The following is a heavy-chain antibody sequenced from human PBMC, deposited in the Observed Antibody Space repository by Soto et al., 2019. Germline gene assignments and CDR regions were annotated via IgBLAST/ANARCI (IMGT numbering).Heavy chain of an antibody. CDR2: ISRSSSYI. V-gene: IGHV3-21*01. Sequence: GGSLRLSCAASGFTFSSYSMNWVRQAPGKGLEWVSSISRSSSYIYYADSVKGRFTISRDNAKNSLYLQMNSLRAEDTAVYYCARTPLGWLTFDYWGQGNLVTVSS. CDR1: GFTFSSYS. J-gene: IGHJ4*02. D-gene: IGHD6-19*01. CDR3: ARTPLGWLTFDY.